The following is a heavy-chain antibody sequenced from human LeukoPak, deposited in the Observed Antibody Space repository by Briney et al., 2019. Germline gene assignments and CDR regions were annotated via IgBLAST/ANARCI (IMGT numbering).Heavy chain of an antibody. CDR1: EVTFSTYT. V-gene: IGHV3-48*04. D-gene: IGHD3-10*02. CDR2: ISSSGSTI. J-gene: IGHJ6*04. Sequence: GGSLRLSCAASEVTFSTYTMNWVRQAPGKGLEWVSYISSSGSTIYYADSVKGRFTISRDNAKNSLYLQMNSLRAEDTAVYYCAELGITMIGGVWGKGTTVTISS. CDR3: AELGITMIGGV.